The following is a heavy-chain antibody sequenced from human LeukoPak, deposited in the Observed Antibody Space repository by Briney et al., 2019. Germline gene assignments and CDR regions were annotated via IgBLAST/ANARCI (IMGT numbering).Heavy chain of an antibody. CDR1: GGSISGHH. V-gene: IGHV4-59*11. J-gene: IGHJ2*01. CDR3: ARDSAARSDL. Sequence: PSETLSLTCTVSGGSISGHHWSWIRQPPGKGLEWIGYIYANNGGTDYNPSLKSRATISVDRSRNQFSLHLTAVTAADTAVYYCARDSAARSDLWGRGTLVTVAS. CDR2: IYANNGGT. D-gene: IGHD2-15*01.